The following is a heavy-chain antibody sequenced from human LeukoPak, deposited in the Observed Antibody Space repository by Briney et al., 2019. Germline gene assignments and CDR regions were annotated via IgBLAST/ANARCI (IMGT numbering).Heavy chain of an antibody. CDR2: IYYSGSS. V-gene: IGHV4-59*08. CDR1: GGSIRNYY. D-gene: IGHD2-15*01. Sequence: SETLSLTCTVSGGSIRNYYWSWIRQPPGQGLEWIEYIYYSGSSNYNPSLKSRVTISVDTSKNQFSLKLSSVTAADTAVYYCARHEAPGYCSGGSCYNSWYFDLWGRGTLVTVSS. CDR3: ARHEAPGYCSGGSCYNSWYFDL. J-gene: IGHJ2*01.